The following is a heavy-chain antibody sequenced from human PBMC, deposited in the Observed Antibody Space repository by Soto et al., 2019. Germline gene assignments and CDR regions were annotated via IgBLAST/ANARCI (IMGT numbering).Heavy chain of an antibody. V-gene: IGHV4-59*08. J-gene: IGHJ6*03. CDR3: ARSGSYDFWSGYHYYYYYMDV. CDR1: GGSISSYY. D-gene: IGHD3-3*01. Sequence: ETLSLTCTVSGGSISSYYWSWIRQPPGKGLEWIGYIYYSGSTNYNPSLKSRVTISVDTSKNQFSLKLSSVTAADTAVYYCARSGSYDFWSGYHYYYYYMDVWGKGTTVTVSS. CDR2: IYYSGST.